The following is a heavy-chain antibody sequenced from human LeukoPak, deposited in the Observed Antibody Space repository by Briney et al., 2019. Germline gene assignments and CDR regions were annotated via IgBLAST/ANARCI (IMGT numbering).Heavy chain of an antibody. D-gene: IGHD2-21*01. J-gene: IGHJ4*02. CDR2: VHHTGST. V-gene: IGHV4-38-2*02. CDR3: ARDLGHGGESDY. CDR1: GYSISTGYN. Sequence: SETLSLTCTVSGYSISTGYNWGWIRQPPGKRLEWIGNVHHTGSTNYNPSLKSRLIISLDTSKNQFSLKLSSVTAADTAVYYCARDLGHGGESDYWGQGTLVIVSS.